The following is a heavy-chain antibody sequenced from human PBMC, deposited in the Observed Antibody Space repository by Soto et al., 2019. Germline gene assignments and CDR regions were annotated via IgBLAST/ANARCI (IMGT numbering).Heavy chain of an antibody. V-gene: IGHV3-11*05. CDR2: IDSSTKYT. CDR1: GFTFRDYY. Sequence: QVQLVESGGGLVRPGGSLRLSCEASGFTFRDYYMTWFRQAPGKGLEWVSYIDSSTKYTNYADSVKGRFTISRDNAKNSLYLQMNSLRADDTAVYYCAREYCYTMDVWGQGTMVTVSS. J-gene: IGHJ6*02. CDR3: AREYCYTMDV.